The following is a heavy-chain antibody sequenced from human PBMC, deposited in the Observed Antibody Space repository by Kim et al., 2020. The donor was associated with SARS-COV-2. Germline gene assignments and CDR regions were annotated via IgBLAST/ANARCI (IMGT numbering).Heavy chain of an antibody. V-gene: IGHV6-1*01. Sequence: SQTLSLTCAISGDSVSSNSAAWNWIRQSPSRGLEWLGRTYYRSKWYNDYAVSVKSRITINPDTSKNQFSLQLNSVTPEDTAVYYCAREVSSSSKYKGKNWFDPWGQGTLVTVSS. CDR2: TYYRSKWYN. CDR3: AREVSSSSKYKGKNWFDP. CDR1: GDSVSSNSAA. D-gene: IGHD6-6*01. J-gene: IGHJ5*02.